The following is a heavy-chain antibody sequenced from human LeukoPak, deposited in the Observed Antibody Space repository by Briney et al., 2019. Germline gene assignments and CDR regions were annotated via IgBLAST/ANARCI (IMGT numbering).Heavy chain of an antibody. CDR3: ARGTYDRYFDWLFYFQH. D-gene: IGHD3-9*01. CDR2: INPSGDST. CDR1: GYTFTSYY. V-gene: IGHV1-46*01. J-gene: IGHJ1*01. Sequence: ASVKVSCKASGYTFTSYYMHWVRQAPGQGLEWMGIINPSGDSTSYAQKFQGRVTMTRDTSTSTVYMELSSLRSEDTAVYYCARGTYDRYFDWLFYFQHWGQGTLVTVSS.